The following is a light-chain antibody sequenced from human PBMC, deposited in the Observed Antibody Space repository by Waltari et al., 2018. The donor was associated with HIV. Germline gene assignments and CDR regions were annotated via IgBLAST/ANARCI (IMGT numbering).Light chain of an antibody. CDR1: NSNIGSNS. V-gene: IGLV1-44*01. Sequence: QSVLTQPPSASGTPGQRVTISCSGSNSNIGSNSVNWYQQLPGTVPKLLIYSSNQRPLGVPDRFSGSKSGTSASLAISGLQSEDEADYYCAAWDDSRNAHVVFGGGTKLTVL. CDR3: AAWDDSRNAHVV. CDR2: SSN. J-gene: IGLJ2*01.